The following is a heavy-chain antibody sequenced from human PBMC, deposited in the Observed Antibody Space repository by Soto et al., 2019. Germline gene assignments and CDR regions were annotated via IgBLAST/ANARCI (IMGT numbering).Heavy chain of an antibody. Sequence: SESLSLTCNFSAASISGYFWTWIRQPPGKGLEWIGYISYSGDTNYSPSLKSRVTILADTSKNQFSLKLRSVTAADTAVYYCARGDYGGYKYYFDYWGQG. CDR1: AASISGYF. CDR2: ISYSGDT. D-gene: IGHD4-17*01. CDR3: ARGDYGGYKYYFDY. J-gene: IGHJ4*02. V-gene: IGHV4-59*01.